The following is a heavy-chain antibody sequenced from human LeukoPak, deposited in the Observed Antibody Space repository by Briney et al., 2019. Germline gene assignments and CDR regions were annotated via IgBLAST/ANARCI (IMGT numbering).Heavy chain of an antibody. Sequence: GASVKVSCKASGYTFTSYDINWVRQATGQGLEWMGWMNPNSGNTGYAQKFQGRVTITRNTSISTAYMELSSLRSEDTAVYYCVRGSTIAQLDFDYWGQGTLVTVSS. CDR2: MNPNSGNT. CDR1: GYTFTSYD. CDR3: VRGSTIAQLDFDY. D-gene: IGHD6-6*01. V-gene: IGHV1-8*03. J-gene: IGHJ4*02.